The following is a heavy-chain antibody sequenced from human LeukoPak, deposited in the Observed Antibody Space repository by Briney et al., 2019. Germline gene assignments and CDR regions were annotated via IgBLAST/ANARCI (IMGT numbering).Heavy chain of an antibody. CDR2: IYTSGST. CDR1: GGSISSYY. V-gene: IGHV4-4*09. J-gene: IGHJ3*02. D-gene: IGHD6-13*01. CDR3: ARLGGSSWYFDAFDI. Sequence: SETLSLICTVSGGSISSYYWSWIRQPPGKGLEGIGYIYTSGSTNYNPSLKSRVTISVDPSKNQFSLKLSSVTAADTAVYYCARLGGSSWYFDAFDIWGQGTMVTVSS.